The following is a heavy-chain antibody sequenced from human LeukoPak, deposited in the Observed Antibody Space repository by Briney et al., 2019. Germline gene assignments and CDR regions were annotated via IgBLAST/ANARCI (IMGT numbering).Heavy chain of an antibody. D-gene: IGHD4-17*01. CDR2: ISGGGDYT. Sequence: GGSLRLSCAASGFIFSSYAVSWVRQAPGKGLEWVSTISGGGDYTFYADSVKGRFTVSRDNSKNTLFVQMNSLRADDTAVYYCVKVGSNYGDPKDYWGQGTLVSVTS. CDR3: VKVGSNYGDPKDY. CDR1: GFIFSSYA. V-gene: IGHV3-23*01. J-gene: IGHJ4*02.